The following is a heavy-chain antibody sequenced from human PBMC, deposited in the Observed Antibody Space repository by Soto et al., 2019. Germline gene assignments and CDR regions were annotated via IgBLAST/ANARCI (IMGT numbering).Heavy chain of an antibody. J-gene: IGHJ6*02. CDR3: ARDVIESDLSVGEGYYYYYGMDV. V-gene: IGHV1-46*01. Sequence: ASVKVSCKASGYTFTSYYMHWVRQAPGQGLEWMGIINPSGGSTSYAQKFQGRVTMTRDTSTSTVYMELSSLRSEDTAVYYCARDVIESDLSVGEGYYYYYGMDVWGQGTTVTVSS. CDR2: INPSGGST. CDR1: GYTFTSYY. D-gene: IGHD3-10*01.